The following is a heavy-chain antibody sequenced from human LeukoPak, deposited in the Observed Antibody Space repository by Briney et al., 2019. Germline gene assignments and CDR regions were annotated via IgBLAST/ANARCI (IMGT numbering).Heavy chain of an antibody. D-gene: IGHD3-10*01. CDR2: IYLGDSDT. V-gene: IGHV5-51*01. CDR1: GYSFTSYW. J-gene: IGHJ6*03. Sequence: GVSLQISCQGSGYSFTSYWIGWVRRMPGKSLAWMGIIYLGDSDTRYSPSFQGQVTISADKSISTAYLQWSSLKASDTAMYYCARQSLSYYYGSGSYRHYYYYYMDVWGKGTTVTVSS. CDR3: ARQSLSYYYGSGSYRHYYYYYMDV.